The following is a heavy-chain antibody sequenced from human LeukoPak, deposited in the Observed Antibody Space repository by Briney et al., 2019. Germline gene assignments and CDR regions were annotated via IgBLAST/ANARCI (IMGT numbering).Heavy chain of an antibody. CDR3: AKDPVGATLRYYFDY. D-gene: IGHD1-26*01. V-gene: IGHV3-23*01. Sequence: PGGSLRLSCAASGFTFSSYAMSWVRQAPGKGLEWVSAISGSGGSTYYADSVKGRFTISRDNSKNTLYLQMNSLRAEDTVVYYCAKDPVGATLRYYFDYWGQGTLVTVSS. CDR2: ISGSGGST. CDR1: GFTFSSYA. J-gene: IGHJ4*02.